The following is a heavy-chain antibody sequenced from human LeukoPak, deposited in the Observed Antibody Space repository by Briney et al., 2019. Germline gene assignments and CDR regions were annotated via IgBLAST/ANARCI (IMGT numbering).Heavy chain of an antibody. Sequence: PGGSLRLSCAASGFTFSSYPVTWVRQAPGRGLEWVSAISGGGGSRYYADSVKGRFTISRDNTKNTLYLQMNSLRAEDTAVYYCAKSMEWLLFLSHFDYWGQGTLVTVSS. CDR2: ISGGGGSR. V-gene: IGHV3-23*01. D-gene: IGHD3-3*01. CDR3: AKSMEWLLFLSHFDY. J-gene: IGHJ4*02. CDR1: GFTFSSYP.